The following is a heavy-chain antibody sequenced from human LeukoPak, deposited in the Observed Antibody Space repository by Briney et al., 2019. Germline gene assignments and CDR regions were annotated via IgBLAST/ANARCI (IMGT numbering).Heavy chain of an antibody. CDR1: GGTFSSYA. CDR3: AGDEAGYDSSGYYFDY. V-gene: IGHV1-69*05. Sequence: ASVKVSCKASGGTFSSYAISWVRQAPGQGLEWMGRIIPIFGTANYAQKFQGRVTITTDESTSTAYMELSSLRSEDTAVYYCAGDEAGYDSSGYYFDYWGQGTLVTVSS. J-gene: IGHJ4*02. CDR2: IIPIFGTA. D-gene: IGHD3-22*01.